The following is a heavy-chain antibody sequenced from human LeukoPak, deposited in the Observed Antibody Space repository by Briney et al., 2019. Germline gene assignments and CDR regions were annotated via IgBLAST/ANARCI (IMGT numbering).Heavy chain of an antibody. CDR2: IYSGGST. J-gene: IGHJ4*02. V-gene: IGHV3-53*01. Sequence: GGSLRLSCAASGFTVSSSFMSWVREAPGKGLEWVSVIYSGGSTYYADSVKGRFTISRDNSKNTLYLQMNSLRAEDTAVYYCVRTSGSYSFDYWGQGTLVTVSS. D-gene: IGHD1-26*01. CDR3: VRTSGSYSFDY. CDR1: GFTVSSSF.